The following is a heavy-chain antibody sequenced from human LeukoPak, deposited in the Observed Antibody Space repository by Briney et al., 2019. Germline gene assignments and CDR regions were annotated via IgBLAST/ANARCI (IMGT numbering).Heavy chain of an antibody. J-gene: IGHJ6*02. V-gene: IGHV3-66*01. D-gene: IGHD4-17*01. CDR3: ARDHDYGDPSYYYYAMDV. CDR1: GCTVSSTY. CDR2: IYSGGST. Sequence: PGGSLRLSCAASGCTVSSTYMSWVRQAPGNGLEWVSVIYSGGSTYYADSVKGRFIISRDNSKNTLYLQMNSLRAEDTAVYYCARDHDYGDPSYYYYAMDVWGQGTTVTVSS.